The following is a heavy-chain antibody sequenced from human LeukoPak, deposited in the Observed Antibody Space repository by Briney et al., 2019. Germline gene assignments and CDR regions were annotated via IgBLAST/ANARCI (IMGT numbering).Heavy chain of an antibody. CDR1: GGSISSGGYS. Sequence: TLSLTCAVSGGSISSGGYSWSWIRQPPGKVLEWIGYIYHSGSTYYNPSLKSRVTISVDRSKNQFSLKLSSVTAADTAVYYCARGGGDNYYGSGSYYNVFDYWGQGTLVTVSS. J-gene: IGHJ4*02. V-gene: IGHV4-30-2*01. CDR2: IYHSGST. D-gene: IGHD3-10*01. CDR3: ARGGGDNYYGSGSYYNVFDY.